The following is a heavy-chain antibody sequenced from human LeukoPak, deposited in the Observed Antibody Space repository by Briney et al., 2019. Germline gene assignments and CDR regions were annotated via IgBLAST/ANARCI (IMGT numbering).Heavy chain of an antibody. D-gene: IGHD3-10*01. CDR2: IYYSGST. CDR1: GGSISSSSYY. CDR3: ASYNGGYDY. V-gene: IGHV4-39*07. J-gene: IGHJ4*02. Sequence: SETLSLTCIVSGGSISSSSYYWGWIRQPPGKGLEWIGSIYYSGSTYYNPSLKSRVTISVDTSKNQFSLKLSSVTAADTAVYYCASYNGGYDYWGQGTLVTVSS.